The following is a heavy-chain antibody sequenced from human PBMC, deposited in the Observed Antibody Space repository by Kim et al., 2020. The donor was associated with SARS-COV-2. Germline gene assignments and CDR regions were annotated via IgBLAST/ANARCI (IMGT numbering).Heavy chain of an antibody. V-gene: IGHV4-39*01. J-gene: IGHJ4*02. Sequence: NPAHKSRFTISVDKSKNQFSLKLGSVTAADTAVYYCARRKDDFWSGYQDYWGQGTLVTVSS. CDR3: ARRKDDFWSGYQDY. D-gene: IGHD3-3*01.